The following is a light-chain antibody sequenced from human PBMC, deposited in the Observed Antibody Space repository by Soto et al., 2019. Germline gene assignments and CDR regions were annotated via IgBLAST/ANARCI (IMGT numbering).Light chain of an antibody. CDR1: SSNVGSYKL. V-gene: IGLV2-14*02. Sequence: QSVLTQPASVSGSPGQSITISCTGTSSNVGSYKLVSWYQQHPGKAPKLMIYEVSNRPSGVSNRFSGSKSGNTASLTISGLRAEDEADYYCSSYTSSSTSYVFXTGTKATVL. CDR3: SSYTSSSTSYV. CDR2: EVS. J-gene: IGLJ1*01.